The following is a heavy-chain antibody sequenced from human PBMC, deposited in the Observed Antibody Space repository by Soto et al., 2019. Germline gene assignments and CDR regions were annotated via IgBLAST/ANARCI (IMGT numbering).Heavy chain of an antibody. CDR3: ARRIYDYYGMDV. Sequence: EVQLVESGGGLVKPGGSLRLSCAASGFTFSSYSMNWVRQAPGKGLEWVSSISSSSSYIYYADSVKGRFTISRDNAKNSLYLQMNSLRAEDTAVYYCARRIYDYYGMDVWGQGTTVTVSS. V-gene: IGHV3-21*01. CDR2: ISSSSSYI. D-gene: IGHD2-15*01. J-gene: IGHJ6*02. CDR1: GFTFSSYS.